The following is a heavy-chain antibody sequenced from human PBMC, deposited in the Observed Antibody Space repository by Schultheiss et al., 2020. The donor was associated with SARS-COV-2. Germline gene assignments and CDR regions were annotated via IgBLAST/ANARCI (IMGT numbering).Heavy chain of an antibody. J-gene: IGHJ5*02. Sequence: SETLSLTCTVSGGSISSSSYYWGWIRQPPGKGLEWIGEINHSGSTNYNPSLKSRVTISVDTSKNQFSLKLSSVTAADTAVYYCARDVLTIGTGTYPFPWGQGTLVTVSS. CDR3: ARDVLTIGTGTYPFP. D-gene: IGHD1-1*01. CDR2: INHSGST. V-gene: IGHV4-39*07. CDR1: GGSISSSSYY.